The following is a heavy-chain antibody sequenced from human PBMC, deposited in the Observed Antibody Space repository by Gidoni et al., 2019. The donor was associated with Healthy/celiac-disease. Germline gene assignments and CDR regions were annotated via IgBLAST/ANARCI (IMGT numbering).Heavy chain of an antibody. Sequence: EVQLLESGGGLVQPGGSLRISCAASGFTFSSNAMSWVRQALGKGLEWVSAISGSGGRTYYADSVKGRFTISRDNSKNTLYLQMNSLRAEDTAVYYCAKDLWGPTTGYWGQGTLVTVSS. CDR2: ISGSGGRT. CDR1: GFTFSSNA. D-gene: IGHD4-4*01. CDR3: AKDLWGPTTGY. V-gene: IGHV3-23*01. J-gene: IGHJ4*02.